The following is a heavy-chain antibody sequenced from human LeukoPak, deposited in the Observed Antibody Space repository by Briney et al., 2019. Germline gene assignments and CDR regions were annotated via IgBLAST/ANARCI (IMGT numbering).Heavy chain of an antibody. D-gene: IGHD3-10*01. CDR1: GLTFSSYG. CDR2: ISYDGSNK. J-gene: IGHJ4*02. Sequence: GGSLRLSCAASGLTFSSYGMHWVRQAPGKGLEWVAVISYDGSNKYYADSVKGRFTISRDNSKNTLYLQMNSLRAEDTAVYYCAKIPSGSGFHDYWGQGTLVTVSS. CDR3: AKIPSGSGFHDY. V-gene: IGHV3-30*18.